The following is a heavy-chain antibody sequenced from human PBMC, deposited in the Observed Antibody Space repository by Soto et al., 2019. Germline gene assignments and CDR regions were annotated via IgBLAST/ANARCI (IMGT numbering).Heavy chain of an antibody. CDR1: GFTFSSYL. D-gene: IGHD4-17*01. V-gene: IGHV3-74*01. CDR3: ARESDGANSL. Sequence: GGFLRLSCAASGFTFSSYLRHWVRQAPGKGLVWVSRINGDGSSTGYADSVKGRFTISRDNAKNTLYLQMNSLRAEDTAVYYCARESDGANSLWGQGTLVTVS. CDR2: INGDGSST. J-gene: IGHJ4*02.